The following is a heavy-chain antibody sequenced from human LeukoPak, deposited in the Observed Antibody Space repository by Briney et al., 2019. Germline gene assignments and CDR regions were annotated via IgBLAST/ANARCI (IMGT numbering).Heavy chain of an antibody. Sequence: GGSLRLSCAASGFTFSTYSMNWVRQAPGKGLEWVSYISSSSSTIYYADAVKGRFTISRDNAKNSLYLQMNSLRAEDTAVYYCARGGEHFDYWGQGTLVTVSS. CDR2: ISSSSSTI. D-gene: IGHD7-27*01. CDR3: ARGGEHFDY. V-gene: IGHV3-48*04. J-gene: IGHJ4*02. CDR1: GFTFSTYS.